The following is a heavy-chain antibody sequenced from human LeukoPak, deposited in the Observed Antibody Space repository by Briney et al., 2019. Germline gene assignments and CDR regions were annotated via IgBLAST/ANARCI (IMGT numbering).Heavy chain of an antibody. J-gene: IGHJ4*02. CDR2: IFDGGTT. Sequence: SETLSLTCTVSGGSISSTTYYWGWIRQPPGKGLEWIGNIFDGGTTYYNPFLKSLVTISVDTSKNQFSLRLISVTAADTAVNYCARIYRYSGLNYYFDQWGQGTLVSVSS. CDR1: GGSISSTTYY. CDR3: ARIYRYSGLNYYFDQ. V-gene: IGHV4-39*01. D-gene: IGHD5-12*01.